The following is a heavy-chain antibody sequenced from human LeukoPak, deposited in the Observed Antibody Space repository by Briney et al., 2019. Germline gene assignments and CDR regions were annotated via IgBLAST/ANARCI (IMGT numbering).Heavy chain of an antibody. V-gene: IGHV3-30*02. CDR2: IRYDGSNK. D-gene: IGHD5-24*01. J-gene: IGHJ3*02. CDR1: GFTFSSYG. CDR3: AKDAPLFRELEMGDGIDAFDI. Sequence: PGGSLRLSCAASGFTFSSYGMHWVRQAPGKGLEWVAFIRYDGSNKYYADSVKGRFTISRDNSKNTLYLQMNSLRAEDTAVYYCAKDAPLFRELEMGDGIDAFDIWGQGTMVTVSS.